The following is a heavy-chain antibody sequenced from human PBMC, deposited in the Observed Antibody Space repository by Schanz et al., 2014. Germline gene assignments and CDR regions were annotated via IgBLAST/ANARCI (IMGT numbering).Heavy chain of an antibody. D-gene: IGHD3-10*01. CDR3: VSSGSYSYYAS. Sequence: EVQLLESGGGLIQPGGSLRLSCAASGFTFSDYWMSWVRQAPGKGPEWVANIKHDGSVKDYVDSVEGRFTISRDNAKNSLYLQMNSLRAEDTAVYHCVSSGSYSYYASWGQGTLVTVSS. CDR1: GFTFSDYW. J-gene: IGHJ4*02. CDR2: IKHDGSVK. V-gene: IGHV3-7*02.